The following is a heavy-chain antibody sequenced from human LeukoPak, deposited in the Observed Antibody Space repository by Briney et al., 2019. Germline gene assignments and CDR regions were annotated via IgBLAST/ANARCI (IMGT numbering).Heavy chain of an antibody. D-gene: IGHD3-10*01. Sequence: PGGSLRLSCAASGFTFDDYAMHWVRQAPGKGLEWVSGISWDSGSIGYADSVKGRFTISRDNAKNSLYLQMNSLRAEDMALYDCAKDGGSGEFDYWGQGTLVTVSS. CDR2: ISWDSGSI. CDR3: AKDGGSGEFDY. J-gene: IGHJ4*02. V-gene: IGHV3-9*03. CDR1: GFTFDDYA.